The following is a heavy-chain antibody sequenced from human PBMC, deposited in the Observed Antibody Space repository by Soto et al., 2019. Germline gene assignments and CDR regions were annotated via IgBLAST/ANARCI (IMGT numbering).Heavy chain of an antibody. Sequence: QLQLVQSGAEVKKPGSSVKVSCKASGGTFNNYPITWVRQAPGQGLEWMGGRIPIFGTANYALKFQGRVTITVDESTGTAYMELSSLRSEDTAVYYCARGRGYSGDDHYYYFDMVVWGQGTTVTVSS. V-gene: IGHV1-69*01. CDR2: RIPIFGTA. CDR1: GGTFNNYP. D-gene: IGHD5-12*01. J-gene: IGHJ6*02. CDR3: ARGRGYSGDDHYYYFDMVV.